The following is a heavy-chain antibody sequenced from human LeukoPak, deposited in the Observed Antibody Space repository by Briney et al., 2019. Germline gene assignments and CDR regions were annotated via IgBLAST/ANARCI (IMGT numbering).Heavy chain of an antibody. CDR3: ARYFGDPQGMDV. CDR2: ISGSSSSII. J-gene: IGHJ6*02. CDR1: GFTFSTYN. D-gene: IGHD3-16*01. Sequence: PGGSLRLSRAASGFTFSTYNMNWVRQAPGKGLEWVAHISGSSSSIIYYADSVKGRFTISRDNAKSSLYLQMNSLRDEDTAVYYCARYFGDPQGMDVWGQGTTVTVSS. V-gene: IGHV3-48*02.